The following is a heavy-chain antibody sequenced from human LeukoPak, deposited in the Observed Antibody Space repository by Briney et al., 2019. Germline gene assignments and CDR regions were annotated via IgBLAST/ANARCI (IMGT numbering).Heavy chain of an antibody. CDR2: IYPGDSDT. D-gene: IGHD3-22*01. J-gene: IGHJ6*03. CDR3: ARHPTYYYDSSGYYPHYYYYMDV. CDR1: GYSFTSYW. Sequence: GESLKISCKGSGYSFTSYWIGWVRPMPGKGLEWRGIIYPGDSDTRYSPSFQGQVTISADKSISTAYLQWSSLKASDTAMYYCARHPTYYYDSSGYYPHYYYYMDVWGKGTTVTVSS. V-gene: IGHV5-51*01.